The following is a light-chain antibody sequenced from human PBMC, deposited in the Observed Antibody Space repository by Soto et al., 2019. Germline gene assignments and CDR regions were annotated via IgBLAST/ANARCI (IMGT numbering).Light chain of an antibody. Sequence: IVMTKCPATLTMTPEERATLPYRTTQSSTRDIACYQQNPGQTPRLLIFGASIRPTGIPARFSGSGSGTEFTLTIGSLQSEDCALYYGHQYNNWTVTFGQGTKVDIK. V-gene: IGKV3-15*01. CDR1: QSSTRD. CDR2: GAS. J-gene: IGKJ1*01. CDR3: HQYNNWTVT.